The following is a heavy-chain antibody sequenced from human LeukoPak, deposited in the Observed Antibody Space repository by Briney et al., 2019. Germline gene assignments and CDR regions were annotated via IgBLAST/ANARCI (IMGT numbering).Heavy chain of an antibody. Sequence: GGSLRLSCSVSGSTFSSYAMHWVRQAPGKGLEYVSAISSNGGSTYYADSVKGRFTISRDNSKNTLYLQMSSLRAEDTAVYYCVKDPTYYYGSGSSYFDYWGQGTLVTVSS. J-gene: IGHJ4*02. D-gene: IGHD3-10*01. CDR2: ISSNGGST. CDR3: VKDPTYYYGSGSSYFDY. CDR1: GSTFSSYA. V-gene: IGHV3-64D*06.